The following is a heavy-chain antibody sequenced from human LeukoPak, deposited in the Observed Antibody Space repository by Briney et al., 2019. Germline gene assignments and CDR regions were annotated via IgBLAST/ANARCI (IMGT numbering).Heavy chain of an antibody. CDR1: GFTVSSNY. D-gene: IGHD3-22*01. J-gene: IGHJ3*02. V-gene: IGHV3-53*05. CDR3: AKDRFTYYYDSSGYYRKGGAFDI. Sequence: GGSLRLSCAASGFTVSSNYMSWVRRAPGKGLEWVSVIYSGGSTYYADSVKGRFTISRDNSKNTLYLQMNSLRAEDTAVYYCAKDRFTYYYDSSGYYRKGGAFDIWGQGTMVTVSS. CDR2: IYSGGST.